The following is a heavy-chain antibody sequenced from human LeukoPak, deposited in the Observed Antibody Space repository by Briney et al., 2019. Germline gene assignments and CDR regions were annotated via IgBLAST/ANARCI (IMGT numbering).Heavy chain of an antibody. D-gene: IGHD2-15*01. CDR2: IYYSGST. CDR1: GGSISSYY. J-gene: IGHJ4*02. V-gene: IGHV4-59*12. CDR3: ARGQRYCSGGSCYAPLDY. Sequence: SETLSLTCTVSGGSISSYYWSWIRQPPGKGLEWIGHIYYSGSTNYNPSLKSRVTMSVDTSKNQFSLKLSSVTAADTAVYYCARGQRYCSGGSCYAPLDYWGQGTLVTVSS.